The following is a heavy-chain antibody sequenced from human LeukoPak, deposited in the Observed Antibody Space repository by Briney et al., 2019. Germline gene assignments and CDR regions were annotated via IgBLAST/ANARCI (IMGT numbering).Heavy chain of an antibody. J-gene: IGHJ4*02. CDR1: GGSISSYY. D-gene: IGHD3-10*01. V-gene: IGHV4-59*05. Sequence: SETLSLTCTVSGGSISSYYWSWIRQPPGKGLEGIGSIYYSGSTYYNPSLKSRVTISVDTSKNQFSLKLSSVTAADTAVYYCARHVARFGVSFDYWGQGTLVTVSS. CDR2: IYYSGST. CDR3: ARHVARFGVSFDY.